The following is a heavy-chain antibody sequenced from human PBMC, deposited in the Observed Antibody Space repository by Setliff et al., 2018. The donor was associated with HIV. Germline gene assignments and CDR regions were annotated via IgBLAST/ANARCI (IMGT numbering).Heavy chain of an antibody. D-gene: IGHD3-3*01. V-gene: IGHV1-18*01. J-gene: IGHJ6*03. Sequence: ASVKVSCKASGYTFTSYGISWVRQAPGQGLEWMGWISAYNGNTHYAQRLQGRVTMTTDTSTRTAYMEQRSLRSDDTAVYYCARQFLDWSNDYYSRYYVDVWGKGTTVTVSS. CDR2: ISAYNGNT. CDR3: ARQFLDWSNDYYSRYYVDV. CDR1: GYTFTSYG.